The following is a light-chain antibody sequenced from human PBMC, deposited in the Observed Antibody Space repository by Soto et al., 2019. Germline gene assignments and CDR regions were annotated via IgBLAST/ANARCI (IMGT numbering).Light chain of an antibody. V-gene: IGKV3-15*01. J-gene: IGKJ3*01. CDR1: QSVSSN. CDR3: QQYNKWVT. CDR2: GAS. Sequence: EIVMTQSPATLSVSPGETATLPCRASQSVSSNLAWYQQKRGQAPRLLIYGASTRATGIPARFIGSGSGTDFTLTINSLQLEDFAVYYCQQYNKWVTFGPGTKVDLK.